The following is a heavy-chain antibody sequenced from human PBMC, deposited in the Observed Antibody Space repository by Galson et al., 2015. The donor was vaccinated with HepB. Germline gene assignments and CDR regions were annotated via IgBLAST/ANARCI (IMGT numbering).Heavy chain of an antibody. J-gene: IGHJ3*01. CDR2: IIPMIGIT. D-gene: IGHD3-10*01. CDR1: GDSFSSFA. CDR3: ARGYGLGRAQVFDF. V-gene: IGHV1-69*10. Sequence: SVKVSCKASGDSFSSFAISWVRQAPGPGFELLGGIIPMIGITKYAQKFQGRVTMTADKSTSTVYMELSSQRSEDTAVYYCARGYGLGRAQVFDFWGQGTMVTVSS.